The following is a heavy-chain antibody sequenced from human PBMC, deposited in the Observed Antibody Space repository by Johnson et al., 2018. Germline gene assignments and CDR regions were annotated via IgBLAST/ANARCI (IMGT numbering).Heavy chain of an antibody. V-gene: IGHV3-74*02. J-gene: IGHJ1*01. CDR1: GFTVSSNN. Sequence: VQLVQSGGGLIQPGGSXRLSCAAAGFTVSSNNMSLVRQAPGKGLVWVSRISPDGSSASYRDSVKGRFTISRDNAKNTLYLQMDSLRVEDTAVYFCARGLYGDYVGSEYLQHWGQGTLVTVSS. D-gene: IGHD4-17*01. CDR3: ARGLYGDYVGSEYLQH. CDR2: ISPDGSSA.